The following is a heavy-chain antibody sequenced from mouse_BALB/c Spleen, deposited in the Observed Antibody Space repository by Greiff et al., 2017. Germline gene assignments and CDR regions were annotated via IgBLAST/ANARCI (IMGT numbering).Heavy chain of an antibody. CDR2: INSNGGST. CDR3: ARDGNYVPLYAMDY. V-gene: IGHV5-6-3*01. Sequence: EVQLVESGGGLVQPGGSLKLSCAASGFTFSSYGMSWVRQTPDKRLELVATINSNGGSTYYPDSVKGRFTISRDNAKNTLYLQMSSLKSEDTAMYYCARDGNYVPLYAMDYWGQGTSVTVSS. J-gene: IGHJ4*01. CDR1: GFTFSSYG. D-gene: IGHD2-1*01.